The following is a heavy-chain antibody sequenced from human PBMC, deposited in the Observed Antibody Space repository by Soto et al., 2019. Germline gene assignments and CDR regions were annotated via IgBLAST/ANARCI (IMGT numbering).Heavy chain of an antibody. CDR3: ARAISGYVT. Sequence: QVQLVQSGAEVKKPGASVKVSCKASGITFSTYAIHWVRQAPGQRLEWMGWINAGNGNTRYSQKFQGRGTLTRDTSASTAYMDLSSLRSEDTAIYYCARAISGYVTWGQGTLVTVSS. V-gene: IGHV1-3*01. CDR2: INAGNGNT. J-gene: IGHJ5*02. CDR1: GITFSTYA. D-gene: IGHD5-12*01.